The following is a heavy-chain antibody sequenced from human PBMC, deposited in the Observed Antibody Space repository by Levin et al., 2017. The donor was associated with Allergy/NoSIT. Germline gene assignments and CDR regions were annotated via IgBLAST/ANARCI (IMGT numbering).Heavy chain of an antibody. CDR3: ARGGDIFSVMSISPDWYFDL. D-gene: IGHD3-9*01. Sequence: PGGSLRLSCAASGFTIGSSWMSWVRQAPGKGLEWVANIKNDESEKYYSDSVRGRFSISRNNAKNSLYLQMNSLRAEDAAVYYCARGGDIFSVMSISPDWYFDLWGRGTLVTVSS. CDR1: GFTIGSSW. CDR2: IKNDESEK. J-gene: IGHJ2*01. V-gene: IGHV3-7*04.